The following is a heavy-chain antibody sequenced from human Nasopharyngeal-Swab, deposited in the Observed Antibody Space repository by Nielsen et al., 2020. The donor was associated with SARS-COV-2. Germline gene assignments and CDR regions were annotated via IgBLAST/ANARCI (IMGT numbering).Heavy chain of an antibody. Sequence: ASVKVSCKASGYTFTSYGISWVRQAPGQGLEWMGWISAYNGNTNYAQKFQGRVTMTRDTSTSTVYMELSSLRSEDTAVYYCARSERVRGVPYYYYYGMDVWGQGTTVTVSS. CDR3: ARSERVRGVPYYYYYGMDV. D-gene: IGHD3-10*01. V-gene: IGHV1-18*04. CDR1: GYTFTSYG. CDR2: ISAYNGNT. J-gene: IGHJ6*02.